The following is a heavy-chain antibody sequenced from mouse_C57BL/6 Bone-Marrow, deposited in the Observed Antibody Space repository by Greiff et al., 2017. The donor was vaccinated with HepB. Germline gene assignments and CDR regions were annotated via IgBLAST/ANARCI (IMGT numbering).Heavy chain of an antibody. CDR2: IRSKSNNYAT. V-gene: IGHV10-1*01. D-gene: IGHD1-1*01. Sequence: EVQRVESGGGLVQPKGSLKLSCAASGFSFNTYAMNWVRQAPGKGLEWVARIRSKSNNYATYYADSVKDRFTISRDDSESMLYLQMNNLKTEDTAMYYCVRLGRAHYYAMDYWGQGTSVTVSS. CDR1: GFSFNTYA. J-gene: IGHJ4*01. CDR3: VRLGRAHYYAMDY.